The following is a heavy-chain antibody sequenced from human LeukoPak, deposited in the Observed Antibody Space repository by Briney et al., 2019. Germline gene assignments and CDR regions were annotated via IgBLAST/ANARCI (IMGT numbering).Heavy chain of an antibody. CDR1: GYTFTGYY. Sequence: GASVTVSCKASGYTFTGYYMHWVRQAPGQGLEWMGRINPNSGGTNYAQKFQGRVTMTRDTSISTAYMELSRLRSDDTAVYYCARAIAVAGTPHDYWGQGTLVTVSS. V-gene: IGHV1-2*06. J-gene: IGHJ4*02. D-gene: IGHD6-19*01. CDR3: ARAIAVAGTPHDY. CDR2: INPNSGGT.